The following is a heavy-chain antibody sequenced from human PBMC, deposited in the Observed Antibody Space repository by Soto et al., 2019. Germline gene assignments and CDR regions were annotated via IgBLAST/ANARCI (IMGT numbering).Heavy chain of an antibody. D-gene: IGHD4-17*01. Sequence: QVHLVQSGAEVKKPGSSVKVSCKYSGGTFRTESINWVRQAPGQGLEWMGGILPFFGTADYAPRLQGRVTITADGATTTDYLELSSLTSQDTAVYFCARCPEYGGPSAAFDVWGQGTMVTVSS. CDR2: ILPFFGTA. V-gene: IGHV1-69*13. CDR3: ARCPEYGGPSAAFDV. CDR1: GGTFRTES. J-gene: IGHJ3*01.